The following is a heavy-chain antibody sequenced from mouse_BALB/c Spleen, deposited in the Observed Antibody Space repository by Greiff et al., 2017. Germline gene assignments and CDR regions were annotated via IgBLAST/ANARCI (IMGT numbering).Heavy chain of an antibody. CDR3: ARNQLGAMDY. Sequence: QVQLKESGAELARPGASVKLSCKASGYTFTSYWMQWVKQRPGQGLEWIGAIYPGDGDTRYTQKFKGKATLTADKSSSTAYMQLSSLASEDSAVYYCARNQLGAMDYWGQGTSVTVSS. D-gene: IGHD3-1*01. V-gene: IGHV1-87*01. CDR2: IYPGDGDT. CDR1: GYTFTSYW. J-gene: IGHJ4*01.